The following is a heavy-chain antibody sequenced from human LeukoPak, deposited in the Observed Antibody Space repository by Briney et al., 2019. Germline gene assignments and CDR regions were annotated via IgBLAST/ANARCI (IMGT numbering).Heavy chain of an antibody. CDR3: ARGGSSWQNYLDY. CDR1: GFTVSRNY. Sequence: PGGSLRLSCAASGFTVSRNYMTWVRQVLGKGLEWVSIIYSGGYTNYADSVKGRFIISTDNSKNTLYLQLNSLRAEDTALYYCARGGSSWQNYLDYWGQGSLVTVSS. CDR2: IYSGGYT. V-gene: IGHV3-66*01. D-gene: IGHD6-13*01. J-gene: IGHJ4*02.